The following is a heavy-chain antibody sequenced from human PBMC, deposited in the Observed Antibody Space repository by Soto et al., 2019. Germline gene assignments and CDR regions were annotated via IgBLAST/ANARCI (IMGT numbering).Heavy chain of an antibody. D-gene: IGHD6-13*01. V-gene: IGHV1-69*02. J-gene: IGHJ5*02. CDR1: GGTFSSYT. CDR2: IIPILGIA. Sequence: ASVKVSCKASGGTFSSYTISWVRQAPGQGFEWMGRIIPILGIANYAQKFQGRVTITRDTSISTAYMELSRLRSDDTAVYYCARGCGYSSLFDPWGQGTLVTVSS. CDR3: ARGCGYSSLFDP.